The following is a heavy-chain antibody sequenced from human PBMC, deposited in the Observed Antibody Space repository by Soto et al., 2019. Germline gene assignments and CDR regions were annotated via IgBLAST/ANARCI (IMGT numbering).Heavy chain of an antibody. J-gene: IGHJ4*02. CDR3: AKGKYYGSGSSSFDY. CDR1: GFTFDDYT. Sequence: GGSLRLSCAASGFTFDDYTMHWVRQAPGKGLEWVSLISWDGGSTYYADSVKGRFTISRDNCKNSLYLQMNSLRTEDTALYYCAKGKYYGSGSSSFDYWGQGTLVTVSS. V-gene: IGHV3-43*01. D-gene: IGHD3-10*01. CDR2: ISWDGGST.